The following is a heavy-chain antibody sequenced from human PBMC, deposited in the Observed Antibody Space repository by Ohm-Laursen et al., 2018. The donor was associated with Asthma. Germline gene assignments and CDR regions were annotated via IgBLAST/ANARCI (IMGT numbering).Heavy chain of an antibody. V-gene: IGHV3-30-3*01. J-gene: IGHJ3*02. CDR2: ISYDGSNK. D-gene: IGHD6-19*01. Sequence: SSLRLSCAASGFTFSSYAMHWVRQAPGKGLEWVAVISYDGSNKYYADSVKGRFTISRDNSKNTLYLQMNSLRAEDTALYYCAIAVADDPAFDIWGQGTMVTVSS. CDR1: GFTFSSYA. CDR3: AIAVADDPAFDI.